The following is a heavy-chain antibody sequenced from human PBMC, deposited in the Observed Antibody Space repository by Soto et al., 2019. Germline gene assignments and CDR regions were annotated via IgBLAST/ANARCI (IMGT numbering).Heavy chain of an antibody. CDR2: IDHSGGST. D-gene: IGHD6-19*01. CDR3: ANLYSSGGKEWFDP. V-gene: IGHV3-23*01. CDR1: GFTFSNYA. Sequence: EVQLLESGGGLVQPGGSLRLSCAASGFTFSNYAMSWVRQAPGKGLEWVSGIDHSGGSTFYADSVKGRFTISRDNSKNTLYLQMNSLRAEDTAVYYCANLYSSGGKEWFDPWCQGTLVTVSS. J-gene: IGHJ5*02.